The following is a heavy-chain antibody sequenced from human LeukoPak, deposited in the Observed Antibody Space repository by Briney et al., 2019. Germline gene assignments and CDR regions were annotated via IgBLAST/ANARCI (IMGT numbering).Heavy chain of an antibody. V-gene: IGHV4-39*07. D-gene: IGHD5-18*01. J-gene: IGHJ6*03. Sequence: TASETLSLTCTVSGGSISSSSYYWGWIRQPPGKGLEWIGSIYYSGSTYYNPSLKSRVTISVDTSKNQFSLKLSSVTAADTAVYYCARGRRYSIGYYYYMDVWDKGTTVTVSS. CDR1: GGSISSSSYY. CDR2: IYYSGST. CDR3: ARGRRYSIGYYYYMDV.